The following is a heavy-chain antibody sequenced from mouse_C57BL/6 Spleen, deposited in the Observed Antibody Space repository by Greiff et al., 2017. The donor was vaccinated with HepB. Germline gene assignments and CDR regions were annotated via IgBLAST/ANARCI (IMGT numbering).Heavy chain of an antibody. Sequence: QVQLQQSGAELVRPGASVTLSCKASGYTFTDYEMHWVKQTPVHGLEWIGAIDPETGGTAYNQKFKGKAILTADKSSSTAYMELRSLTSEDSAVYYCTRGGIYYGSSYEWYLDVWGTGTTVTVSS. V-gene: IGHV1-15*01. D-gene: IGHD1-1*01. CDR2: IDPETGGT. CDR3: TRGGIYYGSSYEWYLDV. CDR1: GYTFTDYE. J-gene: IGHJ1*03.